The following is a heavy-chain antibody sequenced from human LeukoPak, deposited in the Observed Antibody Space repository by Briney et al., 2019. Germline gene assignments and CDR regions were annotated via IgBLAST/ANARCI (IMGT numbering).Heavy chain of an antibody. D-gene: IGHD3-10*01. J-gene: IGHJ5*02. CDR3: GRFSGPNWFDP. CDR1: GYIFSTYR. Sequence: GESLKISCKGSGYIFSTYRIAWVRQMPGKGLEWMGIIYPGDSHSRYSPSFQGQVTISADKSISTAYLQWSSLKASDTAMYYCGRFSGPNWFDPWGQGTLVTVSS. V-gene: IGHV5-51*01. CDR2: IYPGDSHS.